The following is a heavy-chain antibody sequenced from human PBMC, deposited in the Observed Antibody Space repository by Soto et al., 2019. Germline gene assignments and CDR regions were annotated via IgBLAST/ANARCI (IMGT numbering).Heavy chain of an antibody. J-gene: IGHJ6*03. CDR2: IYPGDSDT. CDR1: GYSFSSYW. CDR3: VRYGSSPPYYYYYYMDV. Sequence: GESLKISCKGSGYSFSSYWMGWVRQMPGKGLEWMGIIYPGDSDTRYSPSFQGQVTISADKSISTAYLQWSSLKASDTAMYYCVRYGSSPPYYYYYYMDVWGKGTTVTVSS. D-gene: IGHD6-6*01. V-gene: IGHV5-51*01.